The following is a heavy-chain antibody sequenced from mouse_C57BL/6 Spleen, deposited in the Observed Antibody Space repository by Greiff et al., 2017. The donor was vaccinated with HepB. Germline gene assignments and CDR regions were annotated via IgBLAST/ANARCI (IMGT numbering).Heavy chain of an antibody. J-gene: IGHJ1*03. Sequence: QVQLQQSGPELVKPGASVKISCKASGYAFSSSWMNWVKQRPGKGLEWIGRIYPGDGDTNYNGKFKGKATLTADKSSCTAYMQLSSLTSEDSAVYFCARGDYYGTRYFDVWGTGTTVTVSS. V-gene: IGHV1-82*01. CDR2: IYPGDGDT. CDR3: ARGDYYGTRYFDV. D-gene: IGHD1-1*01. CDR1: GYAFSSSW.